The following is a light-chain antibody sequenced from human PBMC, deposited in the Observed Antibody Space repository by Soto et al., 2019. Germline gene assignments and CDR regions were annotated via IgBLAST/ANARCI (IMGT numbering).Light chain of an antibody. J-gene: IGLJ3*02. V-gene: IGLV4-60*02. CDR2: LEGSGSY. CDR1: SGHSSYI. Sequence: QSVLTQSSSASASLGSSVKLTCTLSSGHSSYIIAWHQQQPGKAPRYLMKLEGSGSYNKGSGVPDRFSGSSSGADRYLTIANLQFEEEADYYSETWDSNTHTVFGGGTKLTVL. CDR3: ETWDSNTHTV.